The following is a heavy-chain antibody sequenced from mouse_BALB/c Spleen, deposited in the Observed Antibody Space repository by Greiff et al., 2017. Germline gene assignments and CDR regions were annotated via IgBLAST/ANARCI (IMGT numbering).Heavy chain of an antibody. D-gene: IGHD1-2*01. CDR3: ARGRIATATGAMDY. V-gene: IGHV5-6-5*01. J-gene: IGHJ4*01. Sequence: EVQGVESGGGLVKPGGSLKLSCAASGFTFSSYAMSWVRQTPEKRLEWVVSISSGGSTYYPDSVKGRFTISRDNVRTILYLQMSSLRSEDTAMYYCARGRIATATGAMDYWGQGTSVTVSS. CDR2: ISSGGST. CDR1: GFTFSSYA.